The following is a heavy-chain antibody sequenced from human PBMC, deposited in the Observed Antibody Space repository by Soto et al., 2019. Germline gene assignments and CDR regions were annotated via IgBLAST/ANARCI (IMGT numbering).Heavy chain of an antibody. J-gene: IGHJ6*02. D-gene: IGHD3-10*01. Sequence: GASVKVSCKASGYTFARYGIDWVRQAPGQGLEWMGWISGHNGDTKYVQKFQGRVSMTTDTSTSTASMELRSLRSDDTAVYYCARSGSMPYYYYAMDVWGQGTTVTVS. CDR3: ARSGSMPYYYYAMDV. V-gene: IGHV1-18*01. CDR2: ISGHNGDT. CDR1: GYTFARYG.